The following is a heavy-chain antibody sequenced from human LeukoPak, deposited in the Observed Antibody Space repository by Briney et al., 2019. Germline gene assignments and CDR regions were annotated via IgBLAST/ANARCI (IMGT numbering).Heavy chain of an antibody. CDR2: ISAYNGDT. CDR3: ARARLLRYYDWLLYHSNWFDP. CDR1: GYIFSSYG. V-gene: IGHV1-18*01. D-gene: IGHD3-9*01. Sequence: GASVKVSCKASGYIFSSYGISWVRQAPGQGLEWMGWISAYNGDTNYAQKLQGRVTMTTDTSTSTAYMELRSLRSDDTAVYYCARARLLRYYDWLLYHSNWFDPWGQGTPVTVSS. J-gene: IGHJ5*02.